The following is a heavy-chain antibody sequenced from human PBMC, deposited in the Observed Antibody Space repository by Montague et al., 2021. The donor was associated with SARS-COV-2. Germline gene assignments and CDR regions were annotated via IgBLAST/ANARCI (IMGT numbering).Heavy chain of an antibody. Sequence: SETLSLTCTVSGGSTSSYYWSWIRQPPGKGLEWIGYIYYSGSTNYNPSLKSRVTISVDTSKNQFSLKLSSVTAADTAIYFCARDRFDFGAGRQGTIDFWGQGTLVTVSS. CDR1: GGSTSSYY. D-gene: IGHD3-10*01. V-gene: IGHV4-59*12. CDR2: IYYSGST. CDR3: ARDRFDFGAGRQGTIDF. J-gene: IGHJ4*02.